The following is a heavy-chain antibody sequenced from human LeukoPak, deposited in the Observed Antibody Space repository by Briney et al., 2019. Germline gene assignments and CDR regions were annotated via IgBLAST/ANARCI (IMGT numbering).Heavy chain of an antibody. CDR1: GGSISSSSYY. Sequence: KPSETLSLTCTVSGGSISSSSYYWGWIRQPPGKGLEWIGSIYHSGSTYYNPSLKSRVTISVDTSKNQFSLKLSSVTAADTAVYYCARDSPPYYYDSSGYLNWFDPWGQGTLVTVSS. J-gene: IGHJ5*02. CDR2: IYHSGST. CDR3: ARDSPPYYYDSSGYLNWFDP. D-gene: IGHD3-22*01. V-gene: IGHV4-39*07.